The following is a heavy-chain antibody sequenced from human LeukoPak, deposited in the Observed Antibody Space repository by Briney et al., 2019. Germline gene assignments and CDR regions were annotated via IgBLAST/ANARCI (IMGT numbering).Heavy chain of an antibody. D-gene: IGHD6-13*01. Sequence: PSETLSLTCAVYGGSFSGYYWSWIRQPPGKGLEWIGEINHSGSTNYNPSLKSRVTISVDTSKNQSSLKLSSVTAADTAVYYCARDGSSWPYYYYYYMDVWGKGTTVTVSS. CDR2: INHSGST. J-gene: IGHJ6*03. CDR3: ARDGSSWPYYYYYYMDV. V-gene: IGHV4-34*01. CDR1: GGSFSGYY.